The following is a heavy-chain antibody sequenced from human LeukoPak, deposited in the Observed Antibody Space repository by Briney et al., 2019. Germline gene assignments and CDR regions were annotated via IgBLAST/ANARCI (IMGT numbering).Heavy chain of an antibody. D-gene: IGHD3-10*01. CDR1: GFTVSSYS. CDR3: ARHSHYYGSGNYYYYFYAMDV. V-gene: IGHV3-48*02. J-gene: IGHJ6*02. Sequence: GGSLRLSCAASGFTVSSYSMNWVRQAPGKGLEWVSYISSSSTIYYADSVKGRFTISRDNAKNSLYLQMNSLRDEDTAVYYCARHSHYYGSGNYYYYFYAMDVWGQGTTVTVSS. CDR2: ISSSSTI.